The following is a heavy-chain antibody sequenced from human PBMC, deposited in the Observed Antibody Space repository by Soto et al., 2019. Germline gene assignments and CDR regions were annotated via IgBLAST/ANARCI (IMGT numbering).Heavy chain of an antibody. V-gene: IGHV1-24*01. Sequence: QVQLVQSGAEVKKPGASVKVSCQVSGYTLTALSMPWVRQAPGKGLEWMGGFDPEDGEPIYAQQFQGRVTMTEDTSTDTDYMALSSLRSEDTAVYYGATGGLRWLQSSFVDDWGQGTLVTVAA. J-gene: IGHJ4*02. CDR3: ATGGLRWLQSSFVDD. D-gene: IGHD5-12*01. CDR1: GYTLTALS. CDR2: FDPEDGEP.